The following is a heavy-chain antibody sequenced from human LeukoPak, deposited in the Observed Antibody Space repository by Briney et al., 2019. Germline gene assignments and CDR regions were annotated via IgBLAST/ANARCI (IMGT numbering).Heavy chain of an antibody. Sequence: GGSLRLSCAASGFTFSSYSMNWVRQAPGKGLEWVSSISSSSSYIYYADSVKGRFTISRDNAKNSLYLQMNSLRAEDTAVYYCARDLGGYGDYGDYWGQGTLVTVSS. V-gene: IGHV3-21*01. CDR2: ISSSSSYI. D-gene: IGHD4-17*01. J-gene: IGHJ4*02. CDR1: GFTFSSYS. CDR3: ARDLGGYGDYGDY.